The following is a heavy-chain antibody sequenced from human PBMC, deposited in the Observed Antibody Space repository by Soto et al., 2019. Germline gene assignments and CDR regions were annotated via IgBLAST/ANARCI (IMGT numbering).Heavy chain of an antibody. V-gene: IGHV4-39*01. CDR3: ASAYDILTGYYKVSYWLDP. CDR2: IYYSGST. Sequence: PSETLSLTCTVSGGSISSSSYYWGWIRQPPGKGLEWIGSIYYSGSTYYNPSLKSRVTISVDTSKNQFSLKLSSVTAADTAVYYCASAYDILTGYYKVSYWLDPWGQGTLVTVSS. J-gene: IGHJ5*02. D-gene: IGHD3-9*01. CDR1: GGSISSSSYY.